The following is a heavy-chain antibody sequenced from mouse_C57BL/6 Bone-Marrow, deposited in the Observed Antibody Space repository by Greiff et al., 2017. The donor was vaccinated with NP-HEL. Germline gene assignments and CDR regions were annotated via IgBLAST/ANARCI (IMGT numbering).Heavy chain of an antibody. D-gene: IGHD1-1*01. Sequence: VQLQQSGAELVRPGASVKLSCTASGFNIKDDYMHWVKQRPEQGLEWIGWIDPENGDTEYASKFQGKATLTADTSSKTAYLQLSSLTSEDTAVYYCTTRNYGSSYLYAIDYWGQGTSVTVSS. CDR2: IDPENGDT. V-gene: IGHV14-4*01. CDR3: TTRNYGSSYLYAIDY. CDR1: GFNIKDDY. J-gene: IGHJ4*01.